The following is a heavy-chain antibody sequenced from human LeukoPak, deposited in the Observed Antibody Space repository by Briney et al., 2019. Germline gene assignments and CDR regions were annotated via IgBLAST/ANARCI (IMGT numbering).Heavy chain of an antibody. V-gene: IGHV3-33*06. CDR2: IRHDGSNK. CDR3: AKARSGPTYAFDI. J-gene: IGHJ3*02. CDR1: GFTFSSYG. D-gene: IGHD3-3*01. Sequence: PGGSLRLSCAASGFTFSSYGMHWVRQAPGKGLEWVAVIRHDGSNKYYADSVKGRFTISRDNSKNTLYLQMNSLRAEDTAVYYCAKARSGPTYAFDIWGQGTMVTVSS.